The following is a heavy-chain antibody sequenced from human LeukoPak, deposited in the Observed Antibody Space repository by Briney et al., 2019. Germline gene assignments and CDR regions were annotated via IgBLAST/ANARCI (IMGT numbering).Heavy chain of an antibody. V-gene: IGHV1-18*01. D-gene: IGHD2-15*01. CDR2: FNPCNGNT. J-gene: IGHJ4*02. CDR3: ASTYCSDGSCYWFSLDY. CDR1: GYTFTNYG. Sequence: ASVKVSCKASGYTFTNYGISWVRQAPGQGLEWRGWFNPCNGNTKYVQKLQGRVTMTTDTSTSTAYMELRSLIPDDTAVYYCASTYCSDGSCYWFSLDYWGQGTLVTVSS.